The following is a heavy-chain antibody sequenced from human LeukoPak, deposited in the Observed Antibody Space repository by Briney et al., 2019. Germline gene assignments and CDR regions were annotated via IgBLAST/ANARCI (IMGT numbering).Heavy chain of an antibody. CDR2: ISEYNGNT. Sequence: AAVKVSCKASGYTFINYGISGVRQAPGQGLEWMGLISEYNGNTDYVQNFQGRVTMTTDTSTSTVYMQLTSLRFDDTAVYYCARDRSSSDYWGQGHLTPVSS. J-gene: IGHJ4*02. V-gene: IGHV1-18*01. D-gene: IGHD6-13*01. CDR3: ARDRSSSDY. CDR1: GYTFINYG.